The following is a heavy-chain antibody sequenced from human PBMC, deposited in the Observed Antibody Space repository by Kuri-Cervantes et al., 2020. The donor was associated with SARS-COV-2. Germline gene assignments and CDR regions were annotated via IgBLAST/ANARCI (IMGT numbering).Heavy chain of an antibody. J-gene: IGHJ4*02. V-gene: IGHV4-34*01. D-gene: IGHD5-18*01. CDR2: IHGSGGA. Sequence: SETLSLTCTFSGVSFRCYYWSWIRQPPGKGLEWIGEIHGSGGATYNSSLKSRVTLSVDASKNQFSLRLTSVTAADTAVYYCGSPAGGYKSGFDSLGFWGQGTLVTVSS. CDR3: GSPAGGYKSGFDSLGF. CDR1: GVSFRCYY.